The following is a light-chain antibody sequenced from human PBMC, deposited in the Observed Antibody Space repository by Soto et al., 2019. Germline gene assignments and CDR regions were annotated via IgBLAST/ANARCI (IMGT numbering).Light chain of an antibody. CDR1: SSDVGGYNF. V-gene: IGLV2-14*03. Sequence: QSVLTQTASVSGSPGQSITISCTGSSSDVGGYNFVSWYQQHPGKAPKLIIHEVSNRPSGVSNRFSGSKSGNTASLTISGLQAADEAVYYCCSHSTSVTWMFGGGTKLTVL. CDR2: EVS. J-gene: IGLJ3*02. CDR3: CSHSTSVTWM.